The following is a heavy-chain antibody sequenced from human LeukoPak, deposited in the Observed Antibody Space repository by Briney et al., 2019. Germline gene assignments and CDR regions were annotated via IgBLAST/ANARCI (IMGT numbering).Heavy chain of an antibody. CDR2: IYWDDK. CDR1: GFSLSTSGVG. D-gene: IGHD2-8*01. Sequence: SGPTLVNPTQTLTLTCTFSGFSLSTSGVGVGWIRQPPGKALEWLALIYWDDKRYSPSLKSGLTITKDTSKNQVVLTMTNMDPVDTATYYCAHRSVMYYFDYWGQGTLVAVSS. CDR3: AHRSVMYYFDY. V-gene: IGHV2-5*01. J-gene: IGHJ4*02.